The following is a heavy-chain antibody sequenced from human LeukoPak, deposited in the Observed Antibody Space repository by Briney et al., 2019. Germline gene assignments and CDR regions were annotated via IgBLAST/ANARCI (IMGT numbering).Heavy chain of an antibody. Sequence: SGGSLRLSCAASGFTFSSYAMHWVRQAPGKGLEWVGVIWYDGSYKYYADSVKGRFTLSRDNSKNTLYLQMNSLRAEDTALYYCARGYSSSWYYFDYWGQGTLVTVSS. CDR3: ARGYSSSWYYFDY. CDR1: GFTFSSYA. CDR2: IWYDGSYK. V-gene: IGHV3-33*08. D-gene: IGHD6-13*01. J-gene: IGHJ4*02.